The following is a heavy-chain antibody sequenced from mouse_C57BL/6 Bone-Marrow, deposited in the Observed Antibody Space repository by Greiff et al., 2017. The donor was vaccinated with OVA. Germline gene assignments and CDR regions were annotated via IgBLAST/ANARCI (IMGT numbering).Heavy chain of an antibody. CDR2: INPSNGGT. D-gene: IGHD1-1*01. J-gene: IGHJ2*01. V-gene: IGHV1-53*01. Sequence: QVQLQQPGTELVKPGASVKLSCKASGYTFTSYWMHWVKQRPGQGLEWIGNINPSNGGTNYNEKFKRKATLTVDKSSSTAYMQLSSLTSEDSEVYDCARLELRFYFDYWGQGTTLTVSS. CDR3: ARLELRFYFDY. CDR1: GYTFTSYW.